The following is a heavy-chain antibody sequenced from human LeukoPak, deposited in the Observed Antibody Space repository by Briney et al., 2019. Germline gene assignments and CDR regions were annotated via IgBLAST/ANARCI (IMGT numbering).Heavy chain of an antibody. CDR2: IYTSGST. CDR1: GGSISSYY. Sequence: SETLSLTCTVSGGSISSYYWSWIRQPAGKGLEWIGRIYTSGSTNYNPSLKSRVTMLVDTSKNQFSLKLSSVTAADTAVYYCAREDIVVVPAADGLFDPWGQGTLVTVSS. CDR3: AREDIVVVPAADGLFDP. D-gene: IGHD2-2*01. J-gene: IGHJ5*02. V-gene: IGHV4-4*07.